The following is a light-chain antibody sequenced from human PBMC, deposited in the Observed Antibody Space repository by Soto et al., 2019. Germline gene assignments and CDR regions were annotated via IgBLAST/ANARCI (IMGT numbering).Light chain of an antibody. J-gene: IGKJ1*01. V-gene: IGKV1-6*01. CDR2: AAF. CDR3: LQDYNYPLT. Sequence: IQMTHQASSVLESVGDIVTLSSLSSQGIIHDLGSYQQKPGRAPKHRIYAAFRLQSGVPSMFSGSGSGTDFTLTISSLQPENFATYYCLQDYNYPLTFGQGTKVDI. CDR1: QGIIHD.